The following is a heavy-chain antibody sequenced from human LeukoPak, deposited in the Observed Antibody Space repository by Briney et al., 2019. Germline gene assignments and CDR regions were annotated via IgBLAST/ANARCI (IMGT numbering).Heavy chain of an antibody. CDR3: AKGPEWFGESQIDY. Sequence: PGGSLRLSCAASGFTFSSYGMHWVRQAPGKGLEWVAVISYDGSNKYYADSVKGRFTISRDNSKNTLYLQMNSLRAEDTAVYYCAKGPEWFGESQIDYWGQGTLVTVSS. J-gene: IGHJ4*02. CDR1: GFTFSSYG. V-gene: IGHV3-30*18. D-gene: IGHD3-10*01. CDR2: ISYDGSNK.